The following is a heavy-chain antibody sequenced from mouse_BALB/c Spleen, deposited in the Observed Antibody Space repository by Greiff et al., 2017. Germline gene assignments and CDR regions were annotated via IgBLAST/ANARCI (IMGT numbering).Heavy chain of an antibody. CDR3: ARPLVANYYTMDY. Sequence: QVQLQQSGAELVRPGTSVKVSCKASGYAFTNYLIEWVKQRPGQGLEWIGVINPGSGGTNYNEKFKGKTTLTADKSSSTAYMQLSSLTSDDSAVYSCARPLVANYYTMDYWGQGTSVTVSS. D-gene: IGHD1-1*01. J-gene: IGHJ4*01. CDR1: GYAFTNYL. CDR2: INPGSGGT. V-gene: IGHV1-54*01.